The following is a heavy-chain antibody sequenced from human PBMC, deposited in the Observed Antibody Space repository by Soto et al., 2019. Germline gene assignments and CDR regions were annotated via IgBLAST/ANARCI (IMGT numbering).Heavy chain of an antibody. CDR2: IYYSGST. CDR1: GGSISSYY. D-gene: IGHD2-2*01. Sequence: PSETLSLTCTVSGGSISSYYWSWIRQPPGKGLEWIGYIYYSGSTNYNPSLKSRVTISVDTSKNQFSLKLSSVTAADTAVYYCARGHSPDDAFEIWGHGTMVTVS. J-gene: IGHJ3*02. CDR3: ARGHSPDDAFEI. V-gene: IGHV4-59*01.